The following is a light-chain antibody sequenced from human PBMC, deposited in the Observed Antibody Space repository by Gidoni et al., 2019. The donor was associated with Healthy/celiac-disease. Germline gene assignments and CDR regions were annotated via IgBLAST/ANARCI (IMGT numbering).Light chain of an antibody. Sequence: NFMLTQPHSVSESPGKTVTIACTGSSGSIASNYVQWYQQRPGSAPTTVIYEDTQSPSGVPARFSGSIDSSSNSASLTIAGLKTEDEADYYCQSYDSSNWVFGGGTKLTVL. CDR3: QSYDSSNWV. CDR2: EDT. J-gene: IGLJ3*02. V-gene: IGLV6-57*02. CDR1: SGSIASNY.